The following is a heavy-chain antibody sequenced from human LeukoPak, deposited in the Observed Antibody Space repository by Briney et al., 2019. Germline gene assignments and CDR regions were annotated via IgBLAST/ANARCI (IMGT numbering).Heavy chain of an antibody. J-gene: IGHJ4*02. CDR2: INSDGSST. CDR3: ASPLITMVRGVIFWTDDY. Sequence: GGSLRLSCAASGFTFSSYWMHWVRQAPGKGLVWVSRINSDGSSTSYADSVKGRFTISRDNAKNTLYLQMNSLRAEDTAVYYCASPLITMVRGVIFWTDDYWGQGTLVTVSS. V-gene: IGHV3-74*01. CDR1: GFTFSSYW. D-gene: IGHD3-10*01.